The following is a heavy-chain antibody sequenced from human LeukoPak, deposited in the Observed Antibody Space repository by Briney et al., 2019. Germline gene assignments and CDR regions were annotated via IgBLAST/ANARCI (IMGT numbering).Heavy chain of an antibody. J-gene: IGHJ4*02. Sequence: SETLSLTGTVSGGSISSYYWSWIRQPAGKGLEWIGRIYTSGSTNYNPSLKSGATMSVDTSKNQFSLKLSSVTAADTAVYYYATYDNVYWGQGTLVTVSS. CDR1: GGSISSYY. CDR3: ATYDNVY. V-gene: IGHV4-4*07. D-gene: IGHD3-22*01. CDR2: IYTSGST.